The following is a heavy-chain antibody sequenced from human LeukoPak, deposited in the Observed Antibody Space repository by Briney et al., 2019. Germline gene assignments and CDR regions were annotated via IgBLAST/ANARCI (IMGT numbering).Heavy chain of an antibody. Sequence: GGSLRLSCAASGFTFSYYWMSWVRQAPGKGLEWVANIKEDGSENYSVDSVKGRFTISRDNAKNSLYLQMNSLRAEDTAVYYCARRAVGNSYYYSMDVWGRGTTVTVSS. CDR2: IKEDGSEN. V-gene: IGHV3-7*01. CDR3: ARRAVGNSYYYSMDV. D-gene: IGHD6-19*01. J-gene: IGHJ6*03. CDR1: GFTFSYYW.